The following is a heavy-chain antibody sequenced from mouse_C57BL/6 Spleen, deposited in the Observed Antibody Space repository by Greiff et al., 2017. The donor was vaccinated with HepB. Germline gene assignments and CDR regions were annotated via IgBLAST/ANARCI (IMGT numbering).Heavy chain of an antibody. Sequence: QVQLQHSGAELARPGASVKMSCKASGYTFTSYTMHWVKQRPGQGLEWIGYINPSSGYTKYNQKFKDKATLTADKSSSTAYMQLSSLTSEDSAVYYCARGGLYQPLDYWGQGTTLTVSS. J-gene: IGHJ2*01. CDR2: INPSSGYT. D-gene: IGHD2-12*01. V-gene: IGHV1-4*01. CDR1: GYTFTSYT. CDR3: ARGGLYQPLDY.